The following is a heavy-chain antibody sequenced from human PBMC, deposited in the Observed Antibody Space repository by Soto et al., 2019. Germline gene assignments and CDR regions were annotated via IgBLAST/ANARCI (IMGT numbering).Heavy chain of an antibody. CDR2: ISSNGGST. CDR3: VKDQGSYYDFWSGSFFY. V-gene: IGHV3-64D*08. D-gene: IGHD3-3*01. CDR1: GFTFSSYA. J-gene: IGHJ4*02. Sequence: GGSLRLSCSASGFTFSSYAMHWVRQAPGKGLEYVSAISSNGGSTYYADSVKGRFTISRDNSKNTLYLQMSSLRAEDTAVYYCVKDQGSYYDFWSGSFFYWGQGTLVTVSS.